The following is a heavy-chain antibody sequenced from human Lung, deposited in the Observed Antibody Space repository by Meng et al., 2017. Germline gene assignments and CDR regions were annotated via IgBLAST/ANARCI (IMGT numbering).Heavy chain of an antibody. CDR3: AKDLSKQQQLGELDY. CDR2: ISYDGSNK. CDR1: GFTFSSYG. V-gene: IGHV3-30*18. D-gene: IGHD6-13*01. J-gene: IGHJ4*02. Sequence: QVQLVESGGGVVQPGRYLRLSCAASGFTFSSYGMHWVRQAPGKGLEWVAVISYDGSNKYYADSVKGRFNISRDNSKNTLYLQMNSLRAEDTAVYYCAKDLSKQQQLGELDYWGQGTLVTVSS.